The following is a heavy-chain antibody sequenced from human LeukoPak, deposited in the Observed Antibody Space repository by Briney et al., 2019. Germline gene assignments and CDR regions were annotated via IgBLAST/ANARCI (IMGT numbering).Heavy chain of an antibody. CDR1: GFTVSSNY. V-gene: IGHV3-53*01. Sequence: GGSLRLSCAASGFTVSSNYMSWVRQAPGKGPEWVSVIYSGGSTYYADSVKGRFTISRDNSKNTLYLQMNSLRAEDTAVYYCARMGDYYYYYGMDAWGQGTTVTVSS. CDR3: ARMGDYYYYYGMDA. CDR2: IYSGGST. D-gene: IGHD3-16*01. J-gene: IGHJ6*02.